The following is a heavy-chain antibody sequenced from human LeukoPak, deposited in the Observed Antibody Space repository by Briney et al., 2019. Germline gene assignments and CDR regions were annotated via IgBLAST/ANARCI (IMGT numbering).Heavy chain of an antibody. J-gene: IGHJ4*02. CDR2: ITGSGGST. V-gene: IGHV3-23*01. CDR3: AKAENGLDY. D-gene: IGHD2-8*01. CDR1: GFTFSSSV. Sequence: PGGSLRPSCAASGFTFSSSVMSWVRQAPGKGLEWVSSITGSGGSTYYADSWKGRFSISRDNSKNTLYLQMNSLRAEDTAVYYCAKAENGLDYWGQGTLVTVSS.